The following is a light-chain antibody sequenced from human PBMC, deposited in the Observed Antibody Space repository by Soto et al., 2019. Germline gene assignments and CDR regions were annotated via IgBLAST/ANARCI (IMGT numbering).Light chain of an antibody. J-gene: IGLJ2*01. V-gene: IGLV2-14*01. CDR1: SSDVGGYNY. CDR3: SSHTSSSTRVV. CDR2: EVS. Sequence: QSALTQPASVSGSPGQSITISCTGTSSDVGGYNYVSWYQQHPGKAPKLMIYEVSNRPSWVSNRFSGSKSGNTASLTISGLQAEDEADYYCSSHTSSSTRVVFGGGTKLTVL.